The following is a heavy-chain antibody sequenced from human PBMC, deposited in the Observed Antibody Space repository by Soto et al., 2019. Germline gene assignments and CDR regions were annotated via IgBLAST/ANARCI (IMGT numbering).Heavy chain of an antibody. CDR1: GFTFSAYG. D-gene: IGHD3-10*01. CDR3: VRDGPPYAPLVRGAMGLFDY. V-gene: IGHV3-33*01. Sequence: QVHLVESGGGVVQPGTSLRLSCAASGFTFSAYGFHWVRQAPGKGLEWVALIWHDGSNKYYADSVKGRFTISRDNSMSRVYLQMSSLRGEDTAVYYCVRDGPPYAPLVRGAMGLFDYWGQGSLVTVSS. CDR2: IWHDGSNK. J-gene: IGHJ4*02.